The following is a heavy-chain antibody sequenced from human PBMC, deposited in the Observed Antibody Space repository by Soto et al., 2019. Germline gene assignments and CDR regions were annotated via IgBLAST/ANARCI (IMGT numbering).Heavy chain of an antibody. CDR2: INAGNGDT. V-gene: IGHV1-3*01. CDR1: RYSFTTYA. J-gene: IGHJ4*02. Sequence: ASVKVSCKASRYSFTTYALHWVRQAPGQRLEWMGWINAGNGDTKYSEKFQGRVTIARDTSANTAYMELSSLRSEDTSVYYCARDPGTGAALRAYHFDYWGQGTLVTVSS. CDR3: ARDPGTGAALRAYHFDY. D-gene: IGHD1-1*01.